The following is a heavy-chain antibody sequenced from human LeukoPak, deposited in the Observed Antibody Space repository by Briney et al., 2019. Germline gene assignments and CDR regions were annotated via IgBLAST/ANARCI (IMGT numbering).Heavy chain of an antibody. CDR3: ARDSVLRFLEWLSARRSSWFDP. V-gene: IGHV3-7*03. J-gene: IGHJ5*02. Sequence: GGSLRLSCAASGFTFSSYWMSWVRQAPGKGLEWVANIKQDGSEKYYVDSVKGRFTISRDNAKNSLYLQMNSLRAEDTAVYYCARDSVLRFLEWLSARRSSWFDPWGQGTLVTVSS. CDR2: IKQDGSEK. D-gene: IGHD3-3*01. CDR1: GFTFSSYW.